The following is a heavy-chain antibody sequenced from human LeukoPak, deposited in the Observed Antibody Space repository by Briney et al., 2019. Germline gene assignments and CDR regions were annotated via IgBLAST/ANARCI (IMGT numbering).Heavy chain of an antibody. V-gene: IGHV3-23*01. D-gene: IGHD6-13*01. J-gene: IGHJ4*02. CDR1: GFTFSSYA. CDR2: ISGSGGST. Sequence: GGSLRLSCAASGFTFSSYAMSWVRQAPGKGLEWVPAISGSGGSTYYADSVKGRFTISRDNSKNTLYLQMNSLRAEDTAVYYCAKVPADSSSWFTYYFDYWGQGTLVTVSS. CDR3: AKVPADSSSWFTYYFDY.